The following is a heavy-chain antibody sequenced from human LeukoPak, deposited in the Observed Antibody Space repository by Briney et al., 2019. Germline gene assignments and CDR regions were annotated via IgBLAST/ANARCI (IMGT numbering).Heavy chain of an antibody. CDR1: GFTFSSYA. CDR3: ARGWGHNNLFDY. J-gene: IGHJ4*02. D-gene: IGHD1/OR15-1a*01. CDR2: ISYDGSNK. Sequence: GGSLRLSCAASGFTFSSYAKHWVRQAPGKGLEWVAVISYDGSNKYYADSVKGRFTISRDNSKNTLYLQMNSLRAEDTAVYYCARGWGHNNLFDYWGQGTLVTVSS. V-gene: IGHV3-30-3*01.